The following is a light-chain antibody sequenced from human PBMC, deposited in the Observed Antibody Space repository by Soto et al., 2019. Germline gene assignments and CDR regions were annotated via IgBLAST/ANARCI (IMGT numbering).Light chain of an antibody. V-gene: IGKV1-12*01. CDR1: QGVSSS. CDR3: QQANSFPIT. J-gene: IGKJ5*01. CDR2: EAT. Sequence: DIQMTQSPSSLSASVGDRVTITCRASQGVSSSLAWYHQQPGKAPRLLIYEATNLQSGVPPRFSGSGSGTDFTLTISSLQPEDFATYFCQQANSFPITFGQGTRLEIK.